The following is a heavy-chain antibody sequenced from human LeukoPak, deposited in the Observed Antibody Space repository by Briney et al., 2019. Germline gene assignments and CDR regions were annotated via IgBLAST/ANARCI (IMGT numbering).Heavy chain of an antibody. J-gene: IGHJ3*02. CDR2: ISAYNGNT. CDR3: ARAKTLEPTPSNAFDI. Sequence: ASVKVSCKASGYTFTSYGYSWVRQAPGQGLEWMGWISAYNGNTKYAQKLQGRVTMTTVTSTSTVYMELRSLTSDDTAVYYCARAKTLEPTPSNAFDIWGQGTMVTVSS. D-gene: IGHD1-1*01. V-gene: IGHV1-18*01. CDR1: GYTFTSYG.